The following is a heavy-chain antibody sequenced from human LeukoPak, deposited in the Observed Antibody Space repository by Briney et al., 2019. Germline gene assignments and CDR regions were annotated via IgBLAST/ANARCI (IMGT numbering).Heavy chain of an antibody. CDR3: ARHKGAYSSTWYFAFDI. J-gene: IGHJ3*02. V-gene: IGHV4-59*08. CDR2: IYYSGST. Sequence: SETLSLTCTVSGGSISSYYWSWIRQPPGKGLEWIGYIYYSGSTNYNPSLKSRVTMSVDTSKNQFSLKLSSVTAADTAVYYCARHKGAYSSTWYFAFDIWGQGTMVTVSS. D-gene: IGHD6-13*01. CDR1: GGSISSYY.